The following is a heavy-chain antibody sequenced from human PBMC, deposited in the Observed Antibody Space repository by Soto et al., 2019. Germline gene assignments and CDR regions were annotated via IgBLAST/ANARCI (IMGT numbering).Heavy chain of an antibody. CDR1: GGSVSSGSYY. CDR2: IYYSGST. J-gene: IGHJ5*02. D-gene: IGHD2-2*01. Sequence: SETLSLTCTVSGGSVSSGSYYWSWIRQPPGKGLEWIGYIYYSGSTNYNPSLKSRVTISVDTSKNQFSLKLSSVTAADTAVYYCARADIVVVPAAMMGENWFDPWGQGTLVNVSS. V-gene: IGHV4-61*01. CDR3: ARADIVVVPAAMMGENWFDP.